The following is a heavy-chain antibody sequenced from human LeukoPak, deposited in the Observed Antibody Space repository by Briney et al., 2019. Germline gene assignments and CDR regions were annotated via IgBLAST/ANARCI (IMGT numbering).Heavy chain of an antibody. V-gene: IGHV1-46*01. D-gene: IGHD6-19*01. CDR2: INPSGGST. CDR1: GYTFTSYY. CDR3: ARDPGHSGWSRWYYYYGMDV. J-gene: IGHJ6*02. Sequence: GASVKVSCKASGYTFTSYYMHWVRQAPGQGLEWMGIINPSGGSTSYAQKFQGRVTMTTDTSTSTAYMELRSLRSDDTAVYYCARDPGHSGWSRWYYYYGMDVWGQGTTVTVSS.